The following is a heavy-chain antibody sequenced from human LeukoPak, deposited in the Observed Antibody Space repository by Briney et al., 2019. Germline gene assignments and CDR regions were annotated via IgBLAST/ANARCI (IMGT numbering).Heavy chain of an antibody. CDR3: ARDRWELLSNSYHYCGLDV. CDR1: GFTFSNYW. Sequence: PGGSLRVSCAASGFTFSNYWMSWVRQAPGKGLEWVANIKQDGSEECYVDSVKGRFTISRDNAKNSLYLQMNSLRAEDTAVYYCARDRWELLSNSYHYCGLDVWGQGTTVTVSS. V-gene: IGHV3-7*01. D-gene: IGHD2-15*01. CDR2: IKQDGSEE. J-gene: IGHJ6*02.